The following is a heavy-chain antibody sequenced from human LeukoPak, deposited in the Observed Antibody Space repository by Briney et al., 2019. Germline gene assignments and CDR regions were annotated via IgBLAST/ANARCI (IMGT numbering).Heavy chain of an antibody. Sequence: ASVKVPCKVSGYTLTELSIHWVRQAPGKGLEWMGGFDPEDGKTIYSQKFQGRVTMTEDTSTATAYMALSSLRSEDTAVYYCIAKLEFSRSSLSVYNWFGHWGQGTLVTVSS. CDR3: IAKLEFSRSSLSVYNWFGH. CDR2: FDPEDGKT. V-gene: IGHV1-24*01. D-gene: IGHD6-6*01. CDR1: GYTLTELS. J-gene: IGHJ5*02.